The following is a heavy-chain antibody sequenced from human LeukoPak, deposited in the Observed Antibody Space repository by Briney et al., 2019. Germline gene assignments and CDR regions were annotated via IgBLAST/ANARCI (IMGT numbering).Heavy chain of an antibody. CDR2: IWYDGSNK. D-gene: IGHD3-22*01. J-gene: IGHJ4*02. CDR1: GFTSSSYG. Sequence: GRSLRLSCAASGFTSSSYGMHWVRQAPGKGLEWVAVIWYDGSNKYYADSVKGRFTTSRDNSKNTLYLQMNSLRAEDTAVYYCARDWYYYDSSGYPDYWGQGTLVTVSS. CDR3: ARDWYYYDSSGYPDY. V-gene: IGHV3-33*01.